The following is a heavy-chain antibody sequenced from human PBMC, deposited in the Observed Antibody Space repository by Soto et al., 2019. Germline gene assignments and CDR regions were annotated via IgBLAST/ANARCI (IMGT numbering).Heavy chain of an antibody. V-gene: IGHV1-2*04. CDR3: ARGGHSSSYDN. D-gene: IGHD6-13*01. CDR1: GDSFTSYT. Sequence: GASVKLSCKASGDSFTSYTLHWVRQAPGQRVEWMGWINPNSGGTNYAQKFQGWVTMTRDTSISTAYMELSRLRSDDTAVYYCARGGHSSSYDNWGQGTLVTVSS. CDR2: INPNSGGT. J-gene: IGHJ4*02.